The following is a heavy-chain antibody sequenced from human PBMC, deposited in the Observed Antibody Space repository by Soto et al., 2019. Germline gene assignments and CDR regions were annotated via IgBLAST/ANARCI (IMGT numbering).Heavy chain of an antibody. CDR3: ARVVNWNYLRPYYYYGMDV. CDR1: GYTFTTYD. J-gene: IGHJ6*02. D-gene: IGHD1-7*01. CDR2: MNPNNGNT. Sequence: ASVKVSCKASGYTFTTYDINWVRQATGQGLEWMGWMNPNNGNTGYTQKFQGRVTISRDNAKNTLYLQMNSLRAEDTAVYYCARVVNWNYLRPYYYYGMDVWGQGTTVTVSS. V-gene: IGHV1-8*01.